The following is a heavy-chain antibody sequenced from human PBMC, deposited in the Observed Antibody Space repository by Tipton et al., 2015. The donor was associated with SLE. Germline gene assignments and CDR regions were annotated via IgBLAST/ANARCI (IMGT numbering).Heavy chain of an antibody. CDR3: AGAWQGYCSGGTCYVLDY. J-gene: IGHJ4*02. V-gene: IGHV4-39*07. CDR2: IHDTGRT. Sequence: TLSLTCTVSGFSITRGRYYWAWIRPSPGKGLEWIGSIHDTGRTQYNPSLKSRVTISVDTSKNQFSLKLRSVTAADTAVYYCAGAWQGYCSGGTCYVLDYWGQGTLVTVSS. CDR1: GFSITRGRYY. D-gene: IGHD2-15*01.